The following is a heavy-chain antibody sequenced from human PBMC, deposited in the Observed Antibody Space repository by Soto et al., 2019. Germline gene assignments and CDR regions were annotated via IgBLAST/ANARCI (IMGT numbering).Heavy chain of an antibody. J-gene: IGHJ6*02. V-gene: IGHV3-48*02. CDR1: GFIFISYS. CDR3: ARVVRWDIVVVPHGSYYYGMDV. CDR2: ISSSSSTI. D-gene: IGHD2-15*01. Sequence: PGGPLRLSCAASGFIFISYSLNWVRQAPGKGLEWVSYISSSSSTIYCADSVKGRFTISRDNAKNSLYLQMNSLRDEDTAVYYCARVVRWDIVVVPHGSYYYGMDVWGQGTTVTVSS.